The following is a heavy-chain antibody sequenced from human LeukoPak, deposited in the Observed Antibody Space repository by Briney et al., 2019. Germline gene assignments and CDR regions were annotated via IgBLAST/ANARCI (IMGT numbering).Heavy chain of an antibody. V-gene: IGHV4-4*07. J-gene: IGHJ6*02. CDR1: GGSISSYY. Sequence: PSETLSLTCTVSGGSISSYYWSWIRQPAGKGLEWIGRIYTSGSTNYNPSLKSRLTVSIDTSKNQFSLKLSSVTAADTAVYYCARGCSSTSCYLRMDVWGQGTTVTVSS. D-gene: IGHD2-2*01. CDR2: IYTSGST. CDR3: ARGCSSTSCYLRMDV.